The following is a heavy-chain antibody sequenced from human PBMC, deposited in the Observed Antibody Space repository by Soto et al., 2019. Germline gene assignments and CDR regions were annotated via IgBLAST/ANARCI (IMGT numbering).Heavy chain of an antibody. V-gene: IGHV1-3*04. D-gene: IGHD2-21*01. CDR1: GYVFTSFA. CDR2: INTGNGDS. J-gene: IGHJ4*02. Sequence: ASVKVSCKTSGYVFTSFAIHWMRQAPGQGPEWMGWINTGNGDSKYSEKFQDRVTITRDTSATTAYMELSSLRSEDTAVYYCARSKTIVMPGFDHWGQGTLVTVSS. CDR3: ARSKTIVMPGFDH.